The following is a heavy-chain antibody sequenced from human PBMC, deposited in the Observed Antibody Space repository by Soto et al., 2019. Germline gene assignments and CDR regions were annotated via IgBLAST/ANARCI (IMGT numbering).Heavy chain of an antibody. CDR1: GFTFSSYA. V-gene: IGHV3-23*01. CDR3: AKDLVVPAAIGLTSFRLDYFDY. Sequence: PGGSLRLSCAASGFTFSSYAMSWVRQAPGKGLEWVSAISGSGGSTYYADSVKGRFTISRDNSKNTLYLQMNSLRAEDTAVYYCAKDLVVPAAIGLTSFRLDYFDYWGQGTLVTVSS. D-gene: IGHD2-2*01. J-gene: IGHJ4*02. CDR2: ISGSGGST.